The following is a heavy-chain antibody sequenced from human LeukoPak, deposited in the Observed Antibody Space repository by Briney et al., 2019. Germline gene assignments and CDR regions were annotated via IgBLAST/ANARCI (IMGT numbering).Heavy chain of an antibody. Sequence: GGSLRLSCEPSGFTFSTYWMHWVRQAPGKGLMWVSRISGDEVVRKYADSVRGRFTISRDNAKNTLYLQMDSLRAEDTAVYYCARDADWYGQSYDYWGQGTLVTVSS. CDR1: GFTFSTYW. D-gene: IGHD3-9*01. CDR2: ISGDEVVR. J-gene: IGHJ4*02. V-gene: IGHV3-74*03. CDR3: ARDADWYGQSYDY.